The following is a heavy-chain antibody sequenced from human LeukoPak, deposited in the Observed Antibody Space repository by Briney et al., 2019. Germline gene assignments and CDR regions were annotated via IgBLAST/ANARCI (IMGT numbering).Heavy chain of an antibody. J-gene: IGHJ5*02. CDR1: GYTFTSHV. D-gene: IGHD6-13*01. CDR3: ARDSSIAAAGTFWLDP. CDR2: IIPIFGTA. Sequence: SVKVPCKASGYTFTSHVINWVRQAPGQGLEWMGGIIPIFGTANYAQKFQGRVTITADESTSTAYMELSSLRSEDTAVYYCARDSSIAAAGTFWLDPWGQGTLVTVSS. V-gene: IGHV1-69*13.